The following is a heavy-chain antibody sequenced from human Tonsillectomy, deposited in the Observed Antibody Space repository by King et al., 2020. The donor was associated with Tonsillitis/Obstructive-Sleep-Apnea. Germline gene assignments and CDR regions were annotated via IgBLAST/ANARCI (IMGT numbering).Heavy chain of an antibody. CDR1: VGTFSSYA. Sequence: QLVQSGAEVKKPGSSVKVSCKASVGTFSSYAISWVRQAPGQGLEWMGGIIPIFGAANSAQKFQGSVTTTADESTGTAYMELSSLRSEDTAVYYCARSPPRYCSSTSCYAPYDAFDIWGQGTMVTVSS. CDR3: ARSPPRYCSSTSCYAPYDAFDI. J-gene: IGHJ3*02. V-gene: IGHV1-69*12. CDR2: IIPIFGAA. D-gene: IGHD2-2*01.